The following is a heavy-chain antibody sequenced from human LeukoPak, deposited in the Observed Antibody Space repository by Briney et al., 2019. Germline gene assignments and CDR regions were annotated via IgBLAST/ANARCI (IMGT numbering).Heavy chain of an antibody. D-gene: IGHD6-13*01. CDR2: IYYSGST. J-gene: IGHJ4*02. CDR1: GGSISSYY. V-gene: IGHV4-59*01. CDR3: ARDNSSSLGVFDY. Sequence: PSETLSLTCTVSGGSISSYYWSWIRQPPGKGLEWIGYIYYSGSTNYNPSLNSRVTISVDTSKNQFSLKLSSVTAADTAVYYCARDNSSSLGVFDYWGQGTLVTVSS.